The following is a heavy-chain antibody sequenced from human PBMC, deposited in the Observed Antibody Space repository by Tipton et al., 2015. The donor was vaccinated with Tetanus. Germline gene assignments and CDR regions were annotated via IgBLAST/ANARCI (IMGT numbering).Heavy chain of an antibody. CDR1: GFTFVGYY. V-gene: IGHV1-2*02. Sequence: QLVQSGAKVKKPGASVKVSCKTSGFTFVGYYMYWVRQAPGQGLEWMGWINPNGGDTSYAQKFQGRVTMTRDTSISTAYMELSRLRSDDTAVYYCARDRGDYIYYGMDVWGQGTTVTVSS. CDR3: ARDRGDYIYYGMDV. D-gene: IGHD3-22*01. CDR2: INPNGGDT. J-gene: IGHJ6*02.